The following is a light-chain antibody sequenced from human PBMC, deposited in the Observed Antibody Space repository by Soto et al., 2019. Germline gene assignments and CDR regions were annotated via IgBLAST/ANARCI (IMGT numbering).Light chain of an antibody. CDR2: GAS. CDR3: QQLNSYPPYT. CDR1: QGISRK. J-gene: IGKJ2*01. V-gene: IGKV3-15*01. Sequence: IVMTQSPATLSVAPGERVTFSCRASQGISRKVAWYQHKPGQAPRLLISGASTGATGIPARFSGSGSGTEFTRTISSLQSEDCAIYYCQQLNSYPPYTFGQGTKLEIK.